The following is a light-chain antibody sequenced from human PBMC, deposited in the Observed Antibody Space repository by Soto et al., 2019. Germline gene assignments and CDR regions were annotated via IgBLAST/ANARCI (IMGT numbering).Light chain of an antibody. Sequence: DIQMTQSPSSLSASVGDRVTITCRASQTISTYLNWYQQKPGKAPRLLIYDASSLLSGVPSRFSGSGSGTDFTLTISSLRPDDFATYYCQQYNTYSTFGQGTKVEIK. V-gene: IGKV1-39*01. CDR2: DAS. J-gene: IGKJ1*01. CDR1: QTISTY. CDR3: QQYNTYST.